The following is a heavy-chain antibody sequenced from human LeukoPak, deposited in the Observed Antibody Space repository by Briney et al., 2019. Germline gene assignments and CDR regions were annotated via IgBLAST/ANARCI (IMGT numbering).Heavy chain of an antibody. CDR1: GFTFSSYA. D-gene: IGHD6-13*01. CDR3: AKVLGYSSSWDEDY. V-gene: IGHV3-23*01. Sequence: GGSLRLSCAASGFTFSSYAMSWVRQAPGKGLEWVSAISGSGGSTYYADSVKGRFTISRDNSKNTLYLQMNSLRAKDTAVYYCAKVLGYSSSWDEDYWGQGTLVTVSS. CDR2: ISGSGGST. J-gene: IGHJ4*02.